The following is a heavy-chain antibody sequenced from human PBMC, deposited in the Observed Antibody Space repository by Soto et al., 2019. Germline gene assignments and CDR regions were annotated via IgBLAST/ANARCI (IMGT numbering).Heavy chain of an antibody. CDR2: IYYSGHT. J-gene: IGHJ5*02. D-gene: IGHD3-10*01. CDR3: AMSLWFGNTPNWFDP. CDR1: GGSISSSGYY. Sequence: SETLSLTCTVSGGSISSSGYYWGWIRQPPGKGLECIGTIYYSGHTYYNPSLKSRVTISVDTSKNQFSLKLSSVTAADTTVYYCAMSLWFGNTPNWFDPWGQGTLVTVSS. V-gene: IGHV4-39*01.